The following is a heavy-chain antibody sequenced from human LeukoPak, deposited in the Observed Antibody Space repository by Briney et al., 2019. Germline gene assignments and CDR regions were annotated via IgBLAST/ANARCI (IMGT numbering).Heavy chain of an antibody. J-gene: IGHJ5*02. CDR1: GGTLSSYA. D-gene: IGHD6-19*01. V-gene: IGHV1-69*04. Sequence: PVASVNVSCKASGGTLSSYAISWVRQAPGQGREWMGRIIPILGIANYAQKFQGRVTITADKSTSTAYMELSSLRSEDKAVYCCARGAPERLAVAGLPSFDPWGQGTLVTVSS. CDR2: IIPILGIA. CDR3: ARGAPERLAVAGLPSFDP.